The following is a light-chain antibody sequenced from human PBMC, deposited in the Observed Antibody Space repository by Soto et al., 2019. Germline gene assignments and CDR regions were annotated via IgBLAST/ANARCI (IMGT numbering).Light chain of an antibody. CDR3: SSYTSSSTPV. Sequence: QSALTQPASVSGSPGQSITISFTGTSSDVGGYNYVSWYQQHPGKAPKLMIYDVGNRPSGVSNRFSGSKSGNTASLTISGLQAEDEADYYCSSYTSSSTPVFGTGTKLTVL. V-gene: IGLV2-14*01. J-gene: IGLJ1*01. CDR2: DVG. CDR1: SSDVGGYNY.